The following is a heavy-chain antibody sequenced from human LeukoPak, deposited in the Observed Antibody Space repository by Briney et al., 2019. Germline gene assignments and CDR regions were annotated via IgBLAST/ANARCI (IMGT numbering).Heavy chain of an antibody. J-gene: IGHJ4*02. CDR1: GFTVSSNY. CDR2: IYAGGST. V-gene: IGHV3-53*01. Sequence: PGGSLRLSCAASGFTVSSNYMSWVRQAPGKGLEWVPVIYAGGSTYYADSVKGRFTISRDNSKDTLYPQMSSLRAEDTAVYYCARGFCSGGSCYDFDYWGQGTLVTVSS. CDR3: ARGFCSGGSCYDFDY. D-gene: IGHD2-15*01.